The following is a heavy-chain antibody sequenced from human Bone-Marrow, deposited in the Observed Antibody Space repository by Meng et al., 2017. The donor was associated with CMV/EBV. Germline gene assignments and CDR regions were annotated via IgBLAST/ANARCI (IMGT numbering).Heavy chain of an antibody. CDR3: ARGVATGWFDP. D-gene: IGHD3-3*01. V-gene: IGHV4-59*12. J-gene: IGHJ5*02. Sequence: GSLRLSCTVSGGSISSYYWSWIRQPPGKGLEWIGYIYYSGSTNYNPSLKSRVTISVDTSKNQFSLKLSSVTAADTAVYYCARGVATGWFDPWGQGTLGTVSS. CDR1: GGSISSYY. CDR2: IYYSGST.